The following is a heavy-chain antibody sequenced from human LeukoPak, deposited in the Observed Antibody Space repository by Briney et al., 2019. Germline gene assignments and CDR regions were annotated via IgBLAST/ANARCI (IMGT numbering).Heavy chain of an antibody. CDR3: ARESGLSSSWYRY. Sequence: SETLSLTCAAYGGSFSGYYWGWIRQPPGKGLEWIGEINHSGSTNYNPSLKSRVTISVDTSKNQFSLKLSSVTAADTAVYYCARESGLSSSWYRYWGQGTLVTVSS. D-gene: IGHD6-13*01. V-gene: IGHV4-34*01. CDR1: GGSFSGYY. J-gene: IGHJ4*02. CDR2: INHSGST.